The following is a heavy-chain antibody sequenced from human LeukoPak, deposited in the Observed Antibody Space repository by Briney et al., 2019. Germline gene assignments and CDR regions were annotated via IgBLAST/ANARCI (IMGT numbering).Heavy chain of an antibody. D-gene: IGHD3-9*01. J-gene: IGHJ4*02. CDR3: ARALYYDILTGYSYYFDY. V-gene: IGHV1-2*02. CDR2: INPNSGGT. CDR1: GYTFTGYY. Sequence: ASVKVSCKASGYTFTGYYMHWVRQAPGQGLEWMGWINPNSGGTNYAQKFQGRVTMTRDTSISTAYMELSRLRSDDPAVYYCARALYYDILTGYSYYFDYWGQGTLVTVSS.